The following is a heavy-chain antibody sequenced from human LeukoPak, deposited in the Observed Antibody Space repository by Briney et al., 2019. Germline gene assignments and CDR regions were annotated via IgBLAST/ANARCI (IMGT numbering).Heavy chain of an antibody. CDR3: AREREGYCSSTSCYYYYYMDV. CDR1: GGSFSGYY. J-gene: IGHJ6*03. V-gene: IGHV4-34*01. Sequence: SETLSLTCAVYGGSFSGYYWSWIRQPPGKGLEWIGEINHSGSTNYNPSLKSRVTISVDTSKNQFSLKLSSVTAADTAVYYCAREREGYCSSTSCYYYYYMDVWGKGTTVTVSS. CDR2: INHSGST. D-gene: IGHD2-2*01.